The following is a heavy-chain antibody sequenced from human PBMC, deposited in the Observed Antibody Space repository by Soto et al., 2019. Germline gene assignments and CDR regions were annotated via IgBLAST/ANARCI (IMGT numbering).Heavy chain of an antibody. J-gene: IGHJ6*02. CDR3: ARGNLDV. D-gene: IGHD1-1*01. Sequence: VVSHVDDNKFYADSAKGRFTISRDNSKNTLYLQMDNLRTEDTALYYCARGNLDVWGQGTTVTVSS. CDR2: VSHVDDNK. V-gene: IGHV3-30-3*01.